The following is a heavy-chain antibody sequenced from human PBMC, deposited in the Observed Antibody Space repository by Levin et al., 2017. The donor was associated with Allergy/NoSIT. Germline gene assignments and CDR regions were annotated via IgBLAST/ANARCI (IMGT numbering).Heavy chain of an antibody. V-gene: IGHV4-59*01. Sequence: SETLSLTCTVSGGSISSYYWSWIRQPPGKGLEWIGYIYYSGSTNYNPSLKSRVTISVDTSKNQFSLKLSSVTAADTAVYYCARDRITMVRGVKTLGWFDPWGQGTLVTVSS. D-gene: IGHD3-10*01. J-gene: IGHJ5*02. CDR3: ARDRITMVRGVKTLGWFDP. CDR2: IYYSGST. CDR1: GGSISSYY.